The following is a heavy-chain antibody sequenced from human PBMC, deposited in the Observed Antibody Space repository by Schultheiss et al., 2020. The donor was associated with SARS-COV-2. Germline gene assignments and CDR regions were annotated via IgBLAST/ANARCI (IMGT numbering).Heavy chain of an antibody. CDR1: GFTFSSYG. CDR3: AKDLVTNRGVIISEAEKNYYYYGMDV. V-gene: IGHV3-30*18. D-gene: IGHD3-10*01. Sequence: GESLKISCAASGFTFSSYGMHWVRQAPGKGLEWVALLSYDGGNKLYADSVKGRFAISRDNSKNTLYLQMNSLRAEDTAVYYCAKDLVTNRGVIISEAEKNYYYYGMDVWGQGTTVTVSS. J-gene: IGHJ6*02. CDR2: LSYDGGNK.